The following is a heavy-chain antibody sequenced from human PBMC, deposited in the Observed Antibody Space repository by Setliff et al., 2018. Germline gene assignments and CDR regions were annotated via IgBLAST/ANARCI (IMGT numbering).Heavy chain of an antibody. Sequence: ASVKVSCKASGYIFTDYYMHWVRQAPGQELGWMGRINPNSGGTNYAQKFQGRVTMTRDTSISTAYTELSSLRSEDTAVYYCARGPCSGGSCYTRPVPNYYFDYWGQGTLVTVSS. CDR2: INPNSGGT. V-gene: IGHV1-2*06. CDR1: GYIFTDYY. D-gene: IGHD2-15*01. CDR3: ARGPCSGGSCYTRPVPNYYFDY. J-gene: IGHJ4*02.